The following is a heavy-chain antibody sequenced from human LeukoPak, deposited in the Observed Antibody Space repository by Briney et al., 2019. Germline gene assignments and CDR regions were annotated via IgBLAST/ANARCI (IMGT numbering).Heavy chain of an antibody. Sequence: GGSLRLSCAASGFTFSTYGMHWVRQAPGKGLGWVAVISYDESNKYYADSVKGRFTISRDNSKNTLYLQMNSLRAEDTAVYYCASPVDSSGYYPTGYWGQGTLVTVSS. D-gene: IGHD3-22*01. V-gene: IGHV3-30*03. J-gene: IGHJ4*02. CDR3: ASPVDSSGYYPTGY. CDR1: GFTFSTYG. CDR2: ISYDESNK.